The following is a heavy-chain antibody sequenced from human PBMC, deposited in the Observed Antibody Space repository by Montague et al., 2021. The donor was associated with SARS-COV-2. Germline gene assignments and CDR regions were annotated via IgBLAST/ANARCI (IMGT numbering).Heavy chain of an antibody. D-gene: IGHD4-23*01. CDR2: IDWDDDK. J-gene: IGHJ4*02. CDR1: GFSLSTSGLC. V-gene: IGHV2-70*01. Sequence: PALVKPTQTLTLTCTFSGFSLSTSGLCVSWIRQPPGKALEWLTLIDWDDDKYYSTSLKTRLTISKDTSKNQEVLTMTNMDPVDTATYYCARSYGTTVVTRDFDYWGQGTPVTVSS. CDR3: ARSYGTTVVTRDFDY.